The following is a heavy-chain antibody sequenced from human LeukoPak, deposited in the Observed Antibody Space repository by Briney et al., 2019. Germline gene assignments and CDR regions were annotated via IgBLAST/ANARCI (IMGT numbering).Heavy chain of an antibody. CDR2: INSDGRTT. J-gene: IGHJ4*02. Sequence: GGSLRLSCAASGFTFSSYSMNWVRQVPGKGLVWVSGINSDGRTTGYADSVKGRFTISRDNAKNMVSLQMNSLRAEDTAVYYCARGGYGAHMGWGQGTLVTVSS. V-gene: IGHV3-74*01. CDR1: GFTFSSYS. CDR3: ARGGYGAHMG. D-gene: IGHD4/OR15-4a*01.